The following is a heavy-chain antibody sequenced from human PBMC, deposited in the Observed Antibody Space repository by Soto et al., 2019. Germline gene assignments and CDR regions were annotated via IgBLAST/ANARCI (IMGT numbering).Heavy chain of an antibody. Sequence: GGSLRLSCSASGFTFDDYAMHWFRQAPGKGLEWVSGISWNSGSIGYADSVKGRFTISRDNAKNSLYLQMNSLRAEDTALYYCAKDIMPWFGEGSGMDVWRQGTTVTVSS. CDR2: ISWNSGSI. CDR3: AKDIMPWFGEGSGMDV. CDR1: GFTFDDYA. J-gene: IGHJ6*02. V-gene: IGHV3-9*01. D-gene: IGHD3-10*01.